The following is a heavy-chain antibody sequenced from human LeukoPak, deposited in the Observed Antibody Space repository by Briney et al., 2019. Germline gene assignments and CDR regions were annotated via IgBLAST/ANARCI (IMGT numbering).Heavy chain of an antibody. CDR3: AREVWFGEGGWFDP. Sequence: ASVKVSCKASGYTFPSYGFSWLGQPRAQGLAWMGWISAYNGNTNYAQKLQGRVTMNTDTSTSTAYMELRSLRSDDTAVYYCAREVWFGEGGWFDPWGQGTLVPVSS. CDR2: ISAYNGNT. CDR1: GYTFPSYG. D-gene: IGHD3-10*01. J-gene: IGHJ5*02. V-gene: IGHV1-18*01.